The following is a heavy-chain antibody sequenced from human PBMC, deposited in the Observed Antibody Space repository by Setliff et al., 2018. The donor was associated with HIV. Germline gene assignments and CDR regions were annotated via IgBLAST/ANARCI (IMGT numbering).Heavy chain of an antibody. J-gene: IGHJ4*02. Sequence: NPSETLSLTCAVYGGSFSANYWTWIRQPPGEGLEWIGEIHHTGSTNYNPSLKSRVTISADTSKKHFSLKLSSVTAADTAMYYCARADIYGYVDFWGQGTLVTVSS. CDR1: GGSFSANY. CDR3: ARADIYGYVDF. V-gene: IGHV4-34*01. D-gene: IGHD5-18*01. CDR2: IHHTGST.